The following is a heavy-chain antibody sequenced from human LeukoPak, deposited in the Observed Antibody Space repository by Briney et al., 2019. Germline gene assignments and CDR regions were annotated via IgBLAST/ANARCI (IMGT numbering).Heavy chain of an antibody. Sequence: ASVKVSCKASGYTFTSYYMHWVRQAPGQGLEWMGIINPSGGSTSYAQKFQGRVTMTRDTSTSTVYMELSSLRSEDTAVYYCARVRLVGATTGCFDYWGQGTLGTVSS. J-gene: IGHJ4*02. CDR2: INPSGGST. CDR1: GYTFTSYY. D-gene: IGHD1-26*01. V-gene: IGHV1-46*03. CDR3: ARVRLVGATTGCFDY.